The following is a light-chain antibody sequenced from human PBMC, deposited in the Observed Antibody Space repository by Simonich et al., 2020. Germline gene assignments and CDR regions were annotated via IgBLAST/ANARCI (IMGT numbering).Light chain of an antibody. Sequence: DIVMTQSPDSLAVSLGERATINCKSSQSVLYSSNNKNYLAWYQQKPGQPPKLLIYWASTREPGVPDRFSGSGSGTDFTLTISSLQAEAVAVYYCQQYYSTPRTFGQGTKVEIK. J-gene: IGKJ1*01. CDR1: QSVLYSSNNKNY. CDR3: QQYYSTPRT. V-gene: IGKV4-1*01. CDR2: WAS.